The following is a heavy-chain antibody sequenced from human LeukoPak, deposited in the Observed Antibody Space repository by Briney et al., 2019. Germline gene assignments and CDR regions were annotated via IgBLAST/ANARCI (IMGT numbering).Heavy chain of an antibody. V-gene: IGHV3-21*01. Sequence: PGGSLRLSCAASGFTFSSYSMNWVRQAPGKGLEWVSSISSSSSYIYYADSVKGRFTISRDNAKNSLYLEINSLIAEDTAVYYCERAQLERLRGPPYYYYYMDVWGKGTTVTVSS. CDR3: ERAQLERLRGPPYYYYYMDV. CDR2: ISSSSSYI. D-gene: IGHD1-1*01. J-gene: IGHJ6*03. CDR1: GFTFSSYS.